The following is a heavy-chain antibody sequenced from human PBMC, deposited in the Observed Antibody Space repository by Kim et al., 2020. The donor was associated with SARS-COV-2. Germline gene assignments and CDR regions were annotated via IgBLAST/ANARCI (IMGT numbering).Heavy chain of an antibody. CDR1: GGSISSSSYY. J-gene: IGHJ4*02. V-gene: IGHV4-39*01. D-gene: IGHD3-22*01. CDR3: ASTYDSSGYFGDY. CDR2: IYYSGST. Sequence: SETLSLTCTVSGGSISSSSYYWGWIRQPPGKGLEWIGSIYYSGSTYYNPSLKSRVTIYVDTSKNQFSLKLSSVTAADTAVYYCASTYDSSGYFGDYWGQGTLVTVSS.